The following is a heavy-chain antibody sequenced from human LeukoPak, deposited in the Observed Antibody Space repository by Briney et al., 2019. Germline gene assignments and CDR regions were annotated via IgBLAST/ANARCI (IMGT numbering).Heavy chain of an antibody. D-gene: IGHD5-18*01. Sequence: PGGSLRLSCAASGFTFSDYYMSWIRQAPGKGLEWVANIKQDGSEKYYVDSVQGRFTISRDNAKKSLFLQMNSLRAEDTAVYYCARDAPGYSYALPEYYFDHWGQGTLVTVSS. CDR2: IKQDGSEK. CDR1: GFTFSDYY. CDR3: ARDAPGYSYALPEYYFDH. V-gene: IGHV3-7*04. J-gene: IGHJ4*02.